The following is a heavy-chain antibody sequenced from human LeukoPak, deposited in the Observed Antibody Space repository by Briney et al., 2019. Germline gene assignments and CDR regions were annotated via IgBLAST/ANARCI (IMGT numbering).Heavy chain of an antibody. D-gene: IGHD3-3*01. CDR2: IYYSGST. J-gene: IGHJ6*03. CDR1: GGSVSSGSYY. CDR3: ARGSRGITIFGVVKNYYYYYMDV. V-gene: IGHV4-61*01. Sequence: PSETLSLTCTVSGGSVSSGSYYWSWIRPPPGKGLAWTVYIYYSGSTNYHPSLKSRVTISVDTSKNQFSLKLSSVTAADTAVYYCARGSRGITIFGVVKNYYYYYMDVWGKGTTVTVSS.